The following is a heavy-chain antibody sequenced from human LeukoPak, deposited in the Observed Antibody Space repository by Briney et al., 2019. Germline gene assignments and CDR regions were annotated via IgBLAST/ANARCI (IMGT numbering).Heavy chain of an antibody. CDR1: GFTFSSYW. V-gene: IGHV3-7*03. CDR3: AKEHIAAAALDY. Sequence: GGSLRLSCAASGFTFSSYWMNWVRQAPGKGLEWVANIKQNGREKYYVDSVKGRFTISRDNTKKSLFLQMNSLRAEDMALYYCAKEHIAAAALDYWGQGTLVTVSS. J-gene: IGHJ4*02. CDR2: IKQNGREK. D-gene: IGHD6-13*01.